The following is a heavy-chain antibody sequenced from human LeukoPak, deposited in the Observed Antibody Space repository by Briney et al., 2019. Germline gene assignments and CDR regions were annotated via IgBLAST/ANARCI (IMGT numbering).Heavy chain of an antibody. V-gene: IGHV4-59*01. Sequence: SETLSLTCTVSGGSISSYYWTWIRQPPGKGLDWIGYIYYSGSTNYNPSLKSRVTISVETSKNQFSLKVSSVTAADTAVYYCARELGYSRSSAYYYGMDVWGQGTTVTVSS. CDR3: ARELGYSRSSAYYYGMDV. CDR2: IYYSGST. CDR1: GGSISSYY. J-gene: IGHJ6*02. D-gene: IGHD6-6*01.